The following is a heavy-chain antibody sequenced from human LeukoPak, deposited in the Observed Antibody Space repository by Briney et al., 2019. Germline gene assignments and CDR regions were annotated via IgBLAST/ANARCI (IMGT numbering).Heavy chain of an antibody. CDR1: GYTFTGYY. Sequence: GASVKVSCKASGYTFTGYYMHWVRQAPGQGLEWMGWISAYNGNTNYAQKLQGRVTMTTDTSTSTAYMELRSLRSDDTAVYYCARSIYGSGSYYDYWGQGTLVTVSS. CDR2: ISAYNGNT. V-gene: IGHV1-18*04. CDR3: ARSIYGSGSYYDY. D-gene: IGHD3-10*01. J-gene: IGHJ4*02.